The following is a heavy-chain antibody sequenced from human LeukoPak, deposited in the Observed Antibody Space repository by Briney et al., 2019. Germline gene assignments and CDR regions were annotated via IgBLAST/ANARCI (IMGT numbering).Heavy chain of an antibody. Sequence: SETLSLTCAVYGGSFSGYYWSWIRQPPGKGLEWIREINHSGSTNYNPSLKSRVTISVDTSKNQFSLKLSSVTAADTAVYYCARRATRGYSYGRPYYFDYWGQGTLVTVSS. D-gene: IGHD5-18*01. J-gene: IGHJ4*02. V-gene: IGHV4-34*01. CDR3: ARRATRGYSYGRPYYFDY. CDR1: GGSFSGYY. CDR2: INHSGST.